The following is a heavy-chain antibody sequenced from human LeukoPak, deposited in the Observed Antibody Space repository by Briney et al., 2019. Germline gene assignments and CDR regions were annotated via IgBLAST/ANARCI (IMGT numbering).Heavy chain of an antibody. CDR3: ARDVYNYFDY. J-gene: IGHJ4*02. D-gene: IGHD1-14*01. CDR2: IKQDGSEK. V-gene: IGHV3-7*01. Sequence: PGGSLRLSCAASGFTFSNYWMSWVRQAPGKGLEWVANIKQDGSEKYYVDSVKGRFTISRENAKNSLYLQMNSLRAEDTAVYYCARDVYNYFDYWGQGTLVTVSS. CDR1: GFTFSNYW.